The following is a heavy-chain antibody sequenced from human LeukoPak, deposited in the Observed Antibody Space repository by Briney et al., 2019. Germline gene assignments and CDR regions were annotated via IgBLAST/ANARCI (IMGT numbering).Heavy chain of an antibody. Sequence: SETLSLTCTVSGGSISSYYWSWIRQPAGKGLEWIGRIHTSGSTNYNPSLKSRVTMSVDTSKNQFSLKLNSVTAADTAVYYCARDKLNLEMATITLFDYWGQGTLVTVSS. D-gene: IGHD5-24*01. V-gene: IGHV4-4*07. J-gene: IGHJ4*02. CDR3: ARDKLNLEMATITLFDY. CDR1: GGSISSYY. CDR2: IHTSGST.